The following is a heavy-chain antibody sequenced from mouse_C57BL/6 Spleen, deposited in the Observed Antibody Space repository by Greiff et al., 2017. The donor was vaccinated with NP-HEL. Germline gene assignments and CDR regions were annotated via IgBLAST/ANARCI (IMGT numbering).Heavy chain of an antibody. V-gene: IGHV5-17*01. CDR1: GFTFSDYG. Sequence: DVMLVESGGGLVKPGGSLKLSCAASGFTFSDYGVHWVRQAPEKGLEWVAYISSGSSTIYYADTVKGRFTISRDNAKNTLFLQMTSLRSEDTAMYYCARAGSYAMDYWGQGTSVTVSS. CDR3: ARAGSYAMDY. J-gene: IGHJ4*01. CDR2: ISSGSSTI.